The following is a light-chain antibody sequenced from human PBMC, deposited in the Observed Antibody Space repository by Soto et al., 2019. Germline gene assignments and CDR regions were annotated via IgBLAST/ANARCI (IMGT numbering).Light chain of an antibody. V-gene: IGLV1-44*01. J-gene: IGLJ2*01. CDR3: AAWDDSLNGHVV. CDR1: SSNIGSNT. CDR2: SNN. Sequence: QSVLTQPPSASGTPGQRVPISCSGSSSNIGSNTVNWYQQLPGKAPKLLIYSNNQRPSGVPDRFSGSKSGTSASLAISGLQSEYEADYYCAAWDDSLNGHVVFGGGTKVTVL.